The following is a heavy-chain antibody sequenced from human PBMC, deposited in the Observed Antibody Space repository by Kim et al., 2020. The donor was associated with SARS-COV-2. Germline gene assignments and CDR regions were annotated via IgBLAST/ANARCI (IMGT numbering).Heavy chain of an antibody. Sequence: ASVKVSCKASGYTFTSYGISWVRQAPGQGLEWMGWISAYNGNTNYAQKLQGRVTMTTDTSTSTAYMELRSLRSDDTAVYYCARDHFAGLFYDYYGMDVWGQGNTVTVSS. CDR2: ISAYNGNT. J-gene: IGHJ6*02. CDR1: GYTFTSYG. CDR3: ARDHFAGLFYDYYGMDV. V-gene: IGHV1-18*01.